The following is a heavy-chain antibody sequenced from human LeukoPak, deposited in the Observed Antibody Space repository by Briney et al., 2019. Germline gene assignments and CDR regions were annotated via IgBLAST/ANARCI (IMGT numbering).Heavy chain of an antibody. CDR1: GGSISSYY. V-gene: IGHV4-4*07. CDR3: ARLSGSQTTPY. CDR2: FYTSGST. D-gene: IGHD1-26*01. Sequence: NSSETLSLTCSVSGGSISSYYWSWIRQPAGKGLEWIGRFYTSGSTNYNPSLKSRVTISVDTSKNQFSLKLSSVTAADTAVYYCARLSGSQTTPYWGQGTLVTVSS. J-gene: IGHJ4*02.